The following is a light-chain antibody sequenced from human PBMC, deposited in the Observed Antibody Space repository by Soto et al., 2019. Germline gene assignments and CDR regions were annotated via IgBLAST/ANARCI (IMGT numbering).Light chain of an antibody. CDR2: DAS. V-gene: IGKV3-11*01. CDR1: QSVSSS. CDR3: QQRSNWHLT. Sequence: DIVLTQSPATLSLSPGERATLSCRASQSVSSSLAWYQQKPGQTPRLLIYDASNRATGIPARFNGSGSGTDFTLTVSSLEPEDFAVYYCQQRSNWHLTFGGGTKVEIK. J-gene: IGKJ4*01.